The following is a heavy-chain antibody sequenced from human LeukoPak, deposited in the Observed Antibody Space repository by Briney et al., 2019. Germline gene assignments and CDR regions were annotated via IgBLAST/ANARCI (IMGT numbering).Heavy chain of an antibody. D-gene: IGHD2-2*01. J-gene: IGHJ4*02. CDR1: GGTFSSYA. Sequence: SVKVSCKASGGTFSSYAISWVRQAPGQGLEWMGGIIPIFGTANYAQKFQGRVTITADESTSTAYMELSSLRSEDTAVYYCARDLEQDCSSTSCCRYFDYWGQGTLVTVSS. CDR2: IIPIFGTA. CDR3: ARDLEQDCSSTSCCRYFDY. V-gene: IGHV1-69*01.